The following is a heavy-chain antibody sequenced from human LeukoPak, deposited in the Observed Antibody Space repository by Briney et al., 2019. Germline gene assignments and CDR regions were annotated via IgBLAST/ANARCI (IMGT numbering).Heavy chain of an antibody. Sequence: GASVKVSCKASGYTFTSYGISWVRQAPGQGLEWMGWISGYNGKTDYAQKFQGRVTMTTDTSTSTAYMELRSLRSDDTAVYYCARDERRFGESHYFDYWGQGALVTVSS. CDR2: ISGYNGKT. J-gene: IGHJ4*02. CDR3: ARDERRFGESHYFDY. D-gene: IGHD3-10*01. CDR1: GYTFTSYG. V-gene: IGHV1-18*01.